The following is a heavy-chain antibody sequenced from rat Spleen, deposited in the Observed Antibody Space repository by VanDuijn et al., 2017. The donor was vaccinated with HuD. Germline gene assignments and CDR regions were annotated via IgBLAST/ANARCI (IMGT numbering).Heavy chain of an antibody. CDR2: INTDGDNT. Sequence: EVQLVETGGDLVQPGRSLKLSCVASGFTFSGYWMYWLRQAPGKGLEWISSINTDGDNTLYPDSVKGRFTISRHNAENTVYLQMGSLRSEDTATYYCARQGRYYFDYWGQGVMVTVSS. CDR3: ARQGRYYFDY. CDR1: GFTFSGYW. V-gene: IGHV5-58*01. J-gene: IGHJ2*01.